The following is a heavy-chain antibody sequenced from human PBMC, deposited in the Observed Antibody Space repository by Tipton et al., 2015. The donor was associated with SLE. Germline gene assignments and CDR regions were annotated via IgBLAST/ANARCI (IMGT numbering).Heavy chain of an antibody. J-gene: IGHJ6*02. V-gene: IGHV4-38-2*02. Sequence: TLSLTCTVSGYSISSGYYWGWIRQPPGKGLEWIGNIYHSGSTYYNPSLKSRVTISVDTSKNQFSLKLSSVTAADTAVYYCARDRNTIFGVAPYGMDVWGQGTTVTVSS. CDR2: IYHSGST. CDR1: GYSISSGYY. D-gene: IGHD3-3*01. CDR3: ARDRNTIFGVAPYGMDV.